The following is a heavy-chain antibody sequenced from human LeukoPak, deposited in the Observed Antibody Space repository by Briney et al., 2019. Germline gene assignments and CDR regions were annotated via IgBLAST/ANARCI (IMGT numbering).Heavy chain of an antibody. V-gene: IGHV3-7*01. CDR2: IKEDGSKK. Sequence: PGGSLRLSCAAPGFTFSSCGMSWVRQAPEKGLEWVANIKEDGSKKYYVDSVKGRFTISRDNAKNSLYLQMNSLRAEDTAVYYCARDRWGYSYGGDWGQGTLVTVSS. D-gene: IGHD5-18*01. CDR3: ARDRWGYSYGGD. CDR1: GFTFSSCG. J-gene: IGHJ4*02.